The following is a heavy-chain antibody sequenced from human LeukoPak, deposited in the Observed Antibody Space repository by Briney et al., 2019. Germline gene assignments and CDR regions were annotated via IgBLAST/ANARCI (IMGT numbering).Heavy chain of an antibody. D-gene: IGHD4-17*01. Sequence: GGSLRLSCAASGFTVSSNYMSWVRQAPGKGLEWDSVIYSGGSTYYADSVKGRFTISRDNSKNTLYLQMNSLRAEDTAVYYCARDRLTTVTTFHFDYWGQGTLVTVSS. CDR3: ARDRLTTVTTFHFDY. V-gene: IGHV3-66*01. CDR2: IYSGGST. CDR1: GFTVSSNY. J-gene: IGHJ4*02.